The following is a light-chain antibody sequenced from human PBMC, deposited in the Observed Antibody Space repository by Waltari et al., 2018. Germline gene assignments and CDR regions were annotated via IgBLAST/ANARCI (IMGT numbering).Light chain of an antibody. J-gene: IGKJ1*01. CDR1: QSLLHSNGNTY. Sequence: IVMTQSPLSLPVTPGEPASISCRSGQSLLHSNGNTYLDWYLQKPWQSPRLLISLAFNRASGVPDRFSGSGSGTDFTLQISRVEAEDVGVYYCMQSLQTPRTFGQGTKLEIK. CDR2: LAF. CDR3: MQSLQTPRT. V-gene: IGKV2-28*01.